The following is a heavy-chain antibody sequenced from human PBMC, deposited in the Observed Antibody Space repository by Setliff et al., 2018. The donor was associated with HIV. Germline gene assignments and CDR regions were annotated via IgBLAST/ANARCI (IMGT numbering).Heavy chain of an antibody. J-gene: IGHJ4*02. CDR2: FYHSGST. D-gene: IGHD3-10*01. CDR1: GGSFSGYY. CDR3: ARGELSWDY. V-gene: IGHV4-34*01. Sequence: SETLSLTCAVYGGSFSGYYWGWIRQPPGKGLEWIGSFYHSGSTYYNPSLKSRVTISVDTSKNQFSLKVSSVTGADGAMYYCARGELSWDYWGQGTLVTVSS.